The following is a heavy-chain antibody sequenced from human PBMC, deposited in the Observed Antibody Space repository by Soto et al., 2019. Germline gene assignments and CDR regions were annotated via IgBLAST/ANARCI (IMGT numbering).Heavy chain of an antibody. CDR2: IYYSGST. CDR3: ARSVFP. CDR1: GGSISSGGYY. J-gene: IGHJ5*02. Sequence: QVQLQESGPGLVKPSQTLSLTCTVSGGSISSGGYYWNLVRQHPGKGLEWIGYIYYSGSTYYNPSIKSRVSITVATSKNHFSLKLTSVTAADTAVYYCARSVFPWGRGTLVTVSS. V-gene: IGHV4-31*03.